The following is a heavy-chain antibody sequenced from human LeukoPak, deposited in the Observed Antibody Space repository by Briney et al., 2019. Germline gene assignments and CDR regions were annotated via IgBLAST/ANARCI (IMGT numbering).Heavy chain of an antibody. CDR1: GFSFSDHY. V-gene: IGHV3-11*05. CDR3: VRDKVGFDY. J-gene: IGHJ4*02. Sequence: GGSLRLSCAASGFSFSDHYMSWIRQAPGKGLQWVSYISSSRTYTNYVDSVKGRFTISRDNAENSVYLQMNSLRAEDTAVYYCVRDKVGFDYWGQGTLVTVSS. CDR2: ISSSRTYT.